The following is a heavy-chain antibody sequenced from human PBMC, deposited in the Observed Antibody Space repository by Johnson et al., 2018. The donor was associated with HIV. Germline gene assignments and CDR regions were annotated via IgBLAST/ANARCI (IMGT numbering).Heavy chain of an antibody. V-gene: IGHV3-7*01. CDR2: IKQDGSEK. J-gene: IGHJ3*02. CDR1: GFTFTGYW. Sequence: VQLVESGGGVVQPGRSLRLSCAASGFTFTGYWMSWVRQAPGKGLEWVAKIKQDGSEKYYVDSVKGRFTLSRDNAKNSLYLQMNNLGAKDTAVYYCARDREASASGDAFDIWGQGTMVTVSS. CDR3: ARDREASASGDAFDI. D-gene: IGHD1-26*01.